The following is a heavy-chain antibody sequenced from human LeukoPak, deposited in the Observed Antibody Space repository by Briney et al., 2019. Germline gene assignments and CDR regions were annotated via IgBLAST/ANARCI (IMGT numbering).Heavy chain of an antibody. D-gene: IGHD6-19*01. CDR2: ISGSDGST. Sequence: GGSLRLSCAGSGFTFSSYEMNWVRQAPGKGLEWVSGISGSDGSTNYADSVKGRFTISRDNSKNTLYLQMNSLRAEDTAVYYCAKALNGWYHYYYYMDVWGKGTTLTVSS. V-gene: IGHV3-23*01. CDR1: GFTFSSYE. J-gene: IGHJ6*03. CDR3: AKALNGWYHYYYYMDV.